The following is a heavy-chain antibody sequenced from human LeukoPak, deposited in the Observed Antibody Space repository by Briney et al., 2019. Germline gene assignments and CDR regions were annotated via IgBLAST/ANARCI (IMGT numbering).Heavy chain of an antibody. J-gene: IGHJ4*02. CDR3: ARDKIVGPTTPDY. CDR1: GFTFSGYW. CDR2: IKQDGYEK. V-gene: IGHV3-7*01. D-gene: IGHD1-26*01. Sequence: HPGGSLRLSCAASGFTFSGYWMSWVRQTPEKGLEWVANIKQDGYEKYYVDSVKGRFTISRDNAKNSLYLQMNSLRADDTAVYYCARDKIVGPTTPDYWGQGTLVTVSS.